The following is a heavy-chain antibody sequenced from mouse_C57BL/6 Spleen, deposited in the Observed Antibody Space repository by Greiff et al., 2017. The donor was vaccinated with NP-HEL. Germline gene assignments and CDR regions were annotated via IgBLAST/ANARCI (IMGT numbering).Heavy chain of an antibody. CDR1: GYTFTSYW. CDR3: ARRNSYAMDY. J-gene: IGHJ4*01. V-gene: IGHV1-52*01. CDR2: IDPSDSET. Sequence: VQLQQPGAELVRPGSSVKLSCKASGYTFTSYWMHWVKQRPLQGLEWIGNIDPSDSETHYNQKFKDKATLTVDKSSSTAYMQLSSLTSEDSAVYYCARRNSYAMDYWGQGTSVTVSS.